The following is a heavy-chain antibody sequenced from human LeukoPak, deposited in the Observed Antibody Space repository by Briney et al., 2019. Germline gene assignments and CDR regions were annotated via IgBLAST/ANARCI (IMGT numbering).Heavy chain of an antibody. J-gene: IGHJ3*02. CDR2: IIPIFGTA. CDR1: GGTFSSYA. D-gene: IGHD2-2*01. CDR3: ARDKSRVPAATDAFDI. V-gene: IGHV1-69*05. Sequence: ASVKVSCKASGGTFSSYAISWVRQAPGQGLEWMGGIIPIFGTANYAQKFQGRVTITTDESTSTAYMELSSLRSEDTAVYYCARDKSRVPAATDAFDIWGQGTMVTVSS.